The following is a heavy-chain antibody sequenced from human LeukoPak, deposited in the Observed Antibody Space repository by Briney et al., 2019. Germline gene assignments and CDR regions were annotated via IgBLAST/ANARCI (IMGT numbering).Heavy chain of an antibody. CDR2: INIDGRSI. Sequence: GGSLRLSCAASTFTFSSYWMHWVRQAPGKGLVWVSRINIDGRSISYADSVKGRFTISRDNAKNTLYLQMNSLRAEDTAVYYCARVPATGTAFDAWGQGTLVTVSS. J-gene: IGHJ4*02. V-gene: IGHV3-74*01. D-gene: IGHD6-13*01. CDR1: TFTFSSYW. CDR3: ARVPATGTAFDA.